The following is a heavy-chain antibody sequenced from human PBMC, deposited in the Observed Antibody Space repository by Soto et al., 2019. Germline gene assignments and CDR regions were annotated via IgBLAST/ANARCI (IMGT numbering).Heavy chain of an antibody. CDR3: AREGIAAAGTLYYYGMDV. J-gene: IGHJ6*02. CDR1: GFTFSSYG. D-gene: IGHD6-13*01. Sequence: PGGSLRLSCAASGFTFSSYGMHWVRQAPGKGLEWVAVIWYDGSNKYYADSVKGRFTISRDNSKNTLYLQMNSLRAEDTAVYYCAREGIAAAGTLYYYGMDVWGQGTTVTVSS. V-gene: IGHV3-33*01. CDR2: IWYDGSNK.